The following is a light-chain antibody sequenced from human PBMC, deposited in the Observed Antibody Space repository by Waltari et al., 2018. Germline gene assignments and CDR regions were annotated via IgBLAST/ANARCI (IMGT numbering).Light chain of an antibody. CDR3: QQSNNWPYT. CDR2: DAS. CDR1: QSVGNK. V-gene: IGKV3-15*01. Sequence: EIEMTQSPATLSVSPGERAPVSCRASQSVGNKLAWYQQKPGQAPRLLFYDASTRATGIPVRFSGSGSGTEFTLTISSLQSEDFAVYYCQQSNNWPYTFGQGTKLEMK. J-gene: IGKJ2*01.